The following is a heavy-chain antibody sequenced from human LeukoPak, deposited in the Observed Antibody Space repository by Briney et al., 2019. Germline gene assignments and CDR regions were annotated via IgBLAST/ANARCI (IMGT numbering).Heavy chain of an antibody. V-gene: IGHV3-23*01. Sequence: PGGSLRLSCAASGFTFSSYSMSWVRQAPGKGLDWVSGLSGRGDNTYYADSVKGRFTISRDNSKNTLYLHMNSLRAADTAVYYCVKSPAGGGYFDYWGQGTLVTVSS. CDR1: GFTFSSYS. CDR2: LSGRGDNT. D-gene: IGHD2-15*01. CDR3: VKSPAGGGYFDY. J-gene: IGHJ4*02.